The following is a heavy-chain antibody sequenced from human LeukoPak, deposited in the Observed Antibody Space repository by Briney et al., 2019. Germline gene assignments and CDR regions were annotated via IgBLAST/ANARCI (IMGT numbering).Heavy chain of an antibody. D-gene: IGHD1-1*01. CDR3: ARASDWTLYYFDY. CDR1: GYTFTGQY. V-gene: IGHV1-2*02. Sequence: ASVMVSCKASGYTFTGQYIHWVRQAPGQGLEWMGWINPNSGGTNYAQKFQGRVTMTRDTSISTAYMELSRLRSDDTAVYHCARASDWTLYYFDYWGQGTLVTVSS. J-gene: IGHJ4*02. CDR2: INPNSGGT.